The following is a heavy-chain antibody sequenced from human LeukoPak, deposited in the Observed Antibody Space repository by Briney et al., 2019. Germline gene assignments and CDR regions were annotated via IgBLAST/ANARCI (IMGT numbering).Heavy chain of an antibody. Sequence: PSETLSLTCTVSGYSISSGYYWGWIRQPPGKGLEWIGSIYHSGSTYYNPSLKSRVTISVDTSKNQFSLKLSSVTAADTAVYYCETYESSGYYRGWFWGQGTLVTVSS. J-gene: IGHJ4*02. V-gene: IGHV4-38-2*02. CDR2: IYHSGST. CDR3: ETYESSGYYRGWF. CDR1: GYSISSGYY. D-gene: IGHD3-22*01.